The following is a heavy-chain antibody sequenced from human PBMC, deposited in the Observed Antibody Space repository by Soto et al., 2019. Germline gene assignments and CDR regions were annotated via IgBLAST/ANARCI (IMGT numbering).Heavy chain of an antibody. CDR1: GYTFNSYG. V-gene: IGHV1-18*01. J-gene: IGHJ4*02. CDR2: ISAYNGNT. D-gene: IGHD2-15*01. CDR3: ARDDCSGGSCYCDY. Sequence: QVQLVQPGAEVKKPGASVKVSCKASGYTFNSYGISWVRQAPGQGLEWMGWISAYNGNTNYAQNVQGRVTMTTDTSTSTAYMELRSLRSDDTAVYYCARDDCSGGSCYCDYWGQGTLVTVSS.